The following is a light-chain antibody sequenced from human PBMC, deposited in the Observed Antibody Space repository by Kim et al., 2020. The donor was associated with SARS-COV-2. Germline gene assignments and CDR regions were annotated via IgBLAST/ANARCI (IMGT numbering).Light chain of an antibody. V-gene: IGLV3-19*01. CDR1: DLGNYY. J-gene: IGLJ2*01. Sequence: ALVQTGRITCQGDDLGNYYASWYQQKPGQAPRLVFSDKNNRPSGIPDRFSASSSGNTDSLTITGAQAEDEADYYCNARDNSGVHVEFGGGTQLTVL. CDR2: DKN. CDR3: NARDNSGVHVE.